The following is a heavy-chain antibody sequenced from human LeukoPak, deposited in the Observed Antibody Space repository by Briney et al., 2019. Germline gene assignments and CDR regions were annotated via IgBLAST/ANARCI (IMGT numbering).Heavy chain of an antibody. V-gene: IGHV7-4-1*02. D-gene: IGHD3-3*01. CDR2: INTNTGNP. CDR1: GYTFTSYA. J-gene: IGHJ4*02. CDR3: ARDRFGYYDFWSGYYPFDY. Sequence: ASVKVSCKASGYTFTSYAKNWVRQAPGQGLEWMGWINTNTGNPTYAQGFTGRFVFSLDTSVSTAYLQISSLKAEDTAVYYCARDRFGYYDFWSGYYPFDYWGQGTLVTVSS.